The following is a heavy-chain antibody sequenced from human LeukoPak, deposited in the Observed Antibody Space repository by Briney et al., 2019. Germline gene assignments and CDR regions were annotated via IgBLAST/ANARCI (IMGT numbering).Heavy chain of an antibody. CDR3: AKAASSSSSYYFEY. D-gene: IGHD6-13*01. V-gene: IGHV3-23*01. CDR1: GFTFSSYA. Sequence: GGSLRLSCTASGFTFSSYAVNWVRQAPGKSLEWVSTIRGSGDGTYYAESVKGRFTVSTDNSKNTLYLQMNSLRAEDTAVYYCAKAASSSSSYYFEYWGQGTLVTVSS. CDR2: IRGSGDGT. J-gene: IGHJ4*02.